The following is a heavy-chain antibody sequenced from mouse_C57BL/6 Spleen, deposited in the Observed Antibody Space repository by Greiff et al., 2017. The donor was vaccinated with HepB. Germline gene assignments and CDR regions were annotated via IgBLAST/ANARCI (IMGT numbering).Heavy chain of an antibody. J-gene: IGHJ2*01. CDR2: IRLKSDNYAT. CDR1: GFTFSNYW. CDR3: TEYYYGVFDY. Sequence: EVKVEESGGGLVQPGGSMKLSCVASGFTFSNYWMNWVRQSPEKGLEWVAQIRLKSDNYATHYAESVKGRFTISRDDSKRSVYLQMNNLRAEDTGIYYCTEYYYGVFDYWGQGTTLTVSS. D-gene: IGHD1-1*01. V-gene: IGHV6-3*01.